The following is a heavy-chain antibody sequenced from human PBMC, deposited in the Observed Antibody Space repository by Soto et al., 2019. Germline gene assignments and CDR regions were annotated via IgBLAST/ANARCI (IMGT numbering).Heavy chain of an antibody. CDR3: AKDLYFGSGSWWGAFDI. J-gene: IGHJ3*02. CDR1: GFTFSSYA. D-gene: IGHD3-10*01. Sequence: GGSLRLSCVVSGFTFSSYAMSWVRQAPGRGLEWVSTISGSGDRTYYADSVKGRLTISRDNSKNTLFLQMSSLSAEDTAAYYCAKDLYFGSGSWWGAFDIWGQGTMVTVSS. CDR2: ISGSGDRT. V-gene: IGHV3-23*01.